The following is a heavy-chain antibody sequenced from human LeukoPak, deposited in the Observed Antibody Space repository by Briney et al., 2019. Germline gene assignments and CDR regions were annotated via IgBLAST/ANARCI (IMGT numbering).Heavy chain of an antibody. J-gene: IGHJ2*01. CDR2: MYYSGSA. CDR3: AAFRTSSFYWFFDL. Sequence: SETLSLTCTVSGGSISSYYWSWIRRPPWKGLEWIGYMYYSGSANYNPSLKSRVTISIDTSKNQFSLQVSSVIAADTAVYYCAAFRTSSFYWFFDLRGRGTLVTVSS. D-gene: IGHD2-2*01. V-gene: IGHV4-59*01. CDR1: GGSISSYY.